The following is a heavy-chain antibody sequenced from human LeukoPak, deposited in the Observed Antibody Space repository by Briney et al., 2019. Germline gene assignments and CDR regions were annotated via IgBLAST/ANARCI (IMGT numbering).Heavy chain of an antibody. CDR2: IYSADNT. CDR1: GFTVSSSY. D-gene: IGHD3-22*01. V-gene: IGHV3-53*01. CDR3: ARDTLGAYDSNGYYHGY. J-gene: IGHJ4*02. Sequence: PGGSLRLSCAASGFTVSSSYMSWVRQAPGKGLEWVSLIYSADNTHYADPVKGRFSISRDNSKNTLYLQMNSLRAEDTAVYYCARDTLGAYDSNGYYHGYWGQGTLVTVSS.